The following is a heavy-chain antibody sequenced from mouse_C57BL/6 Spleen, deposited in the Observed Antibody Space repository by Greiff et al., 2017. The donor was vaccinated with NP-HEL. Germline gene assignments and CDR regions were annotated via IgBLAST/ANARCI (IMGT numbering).Heavy chain of an antibody. CDR3: ARGDWDGDYFDY. Sequence: QVQLKESGAELAKPGASVKLSCKASGYTFTSYWMHWVKQRPGQGLEWIGYINPSSGYTNYNEKFKSKATLTVDKSSSTAYMQLSSLTSEDSAVYYCARGDWDGDYFDYWGQGTTLTVSS. J-gene: IGHJ2*01. CDR2: INPSSGYT. D-gene: IGHD4-1*01. CDR1: GYTFTSYW. V-gene: IGHV1-7*01.